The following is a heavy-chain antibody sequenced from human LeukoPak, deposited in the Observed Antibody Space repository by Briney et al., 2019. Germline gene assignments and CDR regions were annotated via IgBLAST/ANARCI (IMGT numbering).Heavy chain of an antibody. CDR1: GGSISSGGYY. V-gene: IGHV4-31*03. D-gene: IGHD3-22*01. Sequence: SETLSLTCTVSGGSISSGGYYWSWIRQHPGKGLEWIGYIYYSGSTYYNPSLRSRVSISVDTSRTRLSLKLSSVTAADTAVYYCARARHYDGSGYYYDYWGQGTLVTVSS. J-gene: IGHJ4*02. CDR3: ARARHYDGSGYYYDY. CDR2: IYYSGST.